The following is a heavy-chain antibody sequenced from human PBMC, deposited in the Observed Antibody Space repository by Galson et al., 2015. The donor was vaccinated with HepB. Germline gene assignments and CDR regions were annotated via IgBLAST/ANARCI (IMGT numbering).Heavy chain of an antibody. Sequence: VKVSCKVSGYTFTIYYMHWVQQAPGKGLEWMGLVDPEDGKTIYAEKFQGRVTITADTSTDTAYMELSSLRSEDTAVYYCATGDSSRPGGFDYWGQGTLVTVSS. CDR2: VDPEDGKT. V-gene: IGHV1-69-2*01. CDR3: ATGDSSRPGGFDY. CDR1: GYTFTIYY. J-gene: IGHJ4*02. D-gene: IGHD6-13*01.